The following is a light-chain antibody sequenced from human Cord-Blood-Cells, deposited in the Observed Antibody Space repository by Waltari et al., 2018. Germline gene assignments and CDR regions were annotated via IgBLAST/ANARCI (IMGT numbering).Light chain of an antibody. CDR1: SSDVGSYNL. Sequence: QSALTQPASVSGSPGQSITISCTGTSSDVGSYNLVSWYQQHPGKAPKLMIYECSKRPSGVSNRVSGSKSGNTASLTISGLQAEDEADYYCCSYAGSSTFRVFGGGTKLTVL. CDR3: CSYAGSSTFRV. V-gene: IGLV2-23*03. CDR2: ECS. J-gene: IGLJ2*01.